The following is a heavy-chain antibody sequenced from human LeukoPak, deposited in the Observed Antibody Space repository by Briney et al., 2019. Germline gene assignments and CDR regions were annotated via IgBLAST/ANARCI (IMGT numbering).Heavy chain of an antibody. Sequence: ASVKVSCKASGFTFSSHYMYWVRQAPGQGFEWMGWMNPNSGNTGYAQKFQGRVAITRNTSISTACMELSSLRSEDTAVYYCARGGYSSPLNFDYWGQGTLVTVSS. V-gene: IGHV1-8*03. CDR3: ARGGYSSPLNFDY. CDR1: GFTFSSHY. CDR2: MNPNSGNT. D-gene: IGHD6-13*01. J-gene: IGHJ4*02.